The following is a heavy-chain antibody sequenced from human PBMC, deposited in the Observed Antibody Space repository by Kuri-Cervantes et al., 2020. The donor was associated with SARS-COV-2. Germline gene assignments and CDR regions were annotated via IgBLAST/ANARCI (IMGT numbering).Heavy chain of an antibody. CDR2: ISYDGSNK. CDR3: AKMGDSSGYYIYYYGMDV. V-gene: IGHV3-30*01. J-gene: IGHJ6*02. Sequence: GESLKISCAASGFTFSSYAMHWVRQAPGKGLEWVAVISYDGSNKYYADSVKGRFTISRDNSKNTLYLQMNSLRAEDTAVYYCAKMGDSSGYYIYYYGMDVWGQGTTVTVSS. D-gene: IGHD3-22*01. CDR1: GFTFSSYA.